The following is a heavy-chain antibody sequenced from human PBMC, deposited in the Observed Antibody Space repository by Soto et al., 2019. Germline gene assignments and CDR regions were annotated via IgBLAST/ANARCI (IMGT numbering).Heavy chain of an antibody. CDR3: AKEYKESGSSWRKYYYYYYGMDV. CDR1: GFTVSIYG. J-gene: IGHJ6*02. Sequence: LRLSCAASGFTVSIYGMHWVRQAPGKGLEWVAVISYDGSNKYYADSVKGRFTISRDNSKNTLYLQMNSLRAEDTAVYYCAKEYKESGSSWRKYYYYYYGMDVWGQGTTVTVSS. V-gene: IGHV3-30*18. CDR2: ISYDGSNK. D-gene: IGHD6-13*01.